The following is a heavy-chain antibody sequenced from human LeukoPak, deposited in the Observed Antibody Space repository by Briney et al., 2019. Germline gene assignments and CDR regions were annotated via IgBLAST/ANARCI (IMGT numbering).Heavy chain of an antibody. CDR1: GFTSSGSA. CDR3: ARTTDWGNYFDY. Sequence: GGPLRLPCAASGFTSSGSAMHWVRQASGKGLEWVGRIRSKANSYATVYAASVKGRFTISRDDSKNTAYLQMNSLRAEDTAVYYCARTTDWGNYFDYWGQGTLVTVSS. CDR2: IRSKANSYAT. J-gene: IGHJ4*02. D-gene: IGHD2-21*01. V-gene: IGHV3-73*01.